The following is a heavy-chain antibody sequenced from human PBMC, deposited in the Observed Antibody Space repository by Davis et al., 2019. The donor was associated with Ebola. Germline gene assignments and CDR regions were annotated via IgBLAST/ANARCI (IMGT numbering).Heavy chain of an antibody. Sequence: MPSETLSLTCAVSGRSISSGGYSWGWIRQPPGKGLEGIGYVYHSGSTYYNSSLKSRVTISVDTSKNQFSLKLYSVAAADTAVYYCARSQIVVLATVTKGPHWFDPWGQGTLVTVSS. V-gene: IGHV4-30-2*02. CDR1: GRSISSGGYS. CDR3: ARSQIVVLATVTKGPHWFDP. J-gene: IGHJ5*02. D-gene: IGHD2-21*01. CDR2: VYHSGST.